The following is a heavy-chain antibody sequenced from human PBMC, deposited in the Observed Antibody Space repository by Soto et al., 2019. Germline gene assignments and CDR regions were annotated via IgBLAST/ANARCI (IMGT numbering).Heavy chain of an antibody. V-gene: IGHV4-31*03. CDR3: ARDSSVSSNYGTHYYYYGMDV. D-gene: IGHD4-4*01. CDR1: GGSISSGGYY. Sequence: SETLSLTGTVSGGSISSGGYYWSWIRQHPGKGLEWIGYIYYSGSTYYNPSLKSRVTISVDTSKNQFSLKLSSVTAADTAVYYCARDSSVSSNYGTHYYYYGMDVWGQGTTVTVSS. J-gene: IGHJ6*02. CDR2: IYYSGST.